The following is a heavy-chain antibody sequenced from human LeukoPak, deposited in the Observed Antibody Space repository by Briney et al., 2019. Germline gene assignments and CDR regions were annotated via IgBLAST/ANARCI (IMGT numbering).Heavy chain of an antibody. CDR1: GFTFGDYA. J-gene: IGHJ4*02. Sequence: SGGSLRLLCTASGFTFGDYAMSWVRQAPGKGLEWVGFLRSKIHGGTTEYAASVKGRFTISRDDSKSIAYLQMNSLKTEDTAVYYCSRDNYYDSSAYSKYYFDYWGQGTLVTVSS. CDR3: SRDNYYDSSAYSKYYFDY. D-gene: IGHD3-22*01. V-gene: IGHV3-49*04. CDR2: LRSKIHGGTT.